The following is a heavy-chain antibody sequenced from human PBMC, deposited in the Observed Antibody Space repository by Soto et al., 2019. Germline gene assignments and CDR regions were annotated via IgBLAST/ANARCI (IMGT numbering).Heavy chain of an antibody. CDR2: ISDSSSTI. Sequence: GVSLRLSCAASGFTFSTYNMNWVRQAPGKGLEWVSYISDSSSTIHYADSVKGRFTISRDNAKNSLYLQMNSLRAEDTAVYYCARDDYPYYDDSSGYHFDYWGQGALVTVSS. CDR3: ARDDYPYYDDSSGYHFDY. V-gene: IGHV3-48*01. D-gene: IGHD3-22*01. CDR1: GFTFSTYN. J-gene: IGHJ4*02.